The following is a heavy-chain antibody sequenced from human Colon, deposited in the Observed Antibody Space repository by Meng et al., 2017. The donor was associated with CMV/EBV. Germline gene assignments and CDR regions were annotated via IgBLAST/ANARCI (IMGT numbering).Heavy chain of an antibody. Sequence: SETLSLTCTVSGGSISSSSDYWGWIRQPPGKGLEWIGSIYYSGSTYYNPSLKSRVTISVDTSKNQFSLKLSSVTAADTAVYYCARDQPEKNWFDPWGQGTLVTVSS. CDR1: GGSISSSSDY. J-gene: IGHJ5*02. CDR3: ARDQPEKNWFDP. V-gene: IGHV4-39*07. CDR2: IYYSGST. D-gene: IGHD1-14*01.